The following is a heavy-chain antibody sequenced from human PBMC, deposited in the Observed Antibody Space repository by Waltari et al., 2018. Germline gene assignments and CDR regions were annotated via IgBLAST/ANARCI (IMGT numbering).Heavy chain of an antibody. CDR3: ASTVYYDSSGWTYYFDY. D-gene: IGHD3-22*01. CDR2: IYYSGST. J-gene: IGHJ4*02. V-gene: IGHV4-39*01. CDR1: GGSISSSSYY. Sequence: QLQLQESGPGLVKPSETLSLTCTVSGGSISSSSYYWGWIRQPPGKGRDGIGSIYYSGSTYYNPSLKSRVTISVDTSKNQFSLKLSSVTAADTAVYYCASTVYYDSSGWTYYFDYWGQGTLVTVSS.